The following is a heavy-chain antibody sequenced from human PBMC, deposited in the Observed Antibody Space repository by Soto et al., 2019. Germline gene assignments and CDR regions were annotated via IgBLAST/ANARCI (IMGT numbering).Heavy chain of an antibody. CDR2: IIPIFGTA. Sequence: SVKVSCKASGGTFSSYAISWVRQVPGQGLEWMGGIIPIFGTANYAQKFQGRVTITADKSTSTAYMELSSLRSEDTAVYYCARAGGASTYCSSTSCYTEGYYYYGMDVWGQGTTVTVSS. D-gene: IGHD2-2*02. CDR1: GGTFSSYA. CDR3: ARAGGASTYCSSTSCYTEGYYYYGMDV. V-gene: IGHV1-69*06. J-gene: IGHJ6*02.